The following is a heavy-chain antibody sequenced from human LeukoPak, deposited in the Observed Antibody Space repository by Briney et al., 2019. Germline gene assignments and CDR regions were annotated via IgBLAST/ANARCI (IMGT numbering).Heavy chain of an antibody. CDR3: ARDSGYSYGYVSY. J-gene: IGHJ4*02. V-gene: IGHV3-33*01. Sequence: GRSLRLSCAASGFTFSSYGMHWVRQAPGKGLEWVAVIWYDGSNKYYADSVKGRLTISRDNSKNTLYLQMNSLRAEGTAVYYCARDSGYSYGYVSYWGQGTLVTVSS. CDR1: GFTFSSYG. D-gene: IGHD5-18*01. CDR2: IWYDGSNK.